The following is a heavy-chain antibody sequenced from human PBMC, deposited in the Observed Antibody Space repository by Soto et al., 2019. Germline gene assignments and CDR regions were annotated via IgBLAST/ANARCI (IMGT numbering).Heavy chain of an antibody. J-gene: IGHJ4*02. D-gene: IGHD2-2*01. CDR1: GGSISSSSYY. CDR2: IYYSGST. CDR3: ARRVELGYCSSTSCYEYYFDY. Sequence: PSETLSLTCTVSGGSISSSSYYWGWIRQPPGKGLEWIGSIYYSGSTYYNPSLKSRVTISVDTSKNQFSLKLSSVTAADTAVYYCARRVELGYCSSTSCYEYYFDYCGQGTLFTVSS. V-gene: IGHV4-39*01.